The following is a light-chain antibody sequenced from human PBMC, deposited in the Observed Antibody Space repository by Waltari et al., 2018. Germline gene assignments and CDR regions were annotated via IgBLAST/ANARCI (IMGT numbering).Light chain of an antibody. V-gene: IGKV3-20*01. CDR2: GVT. J-gene: IGKJ4*01. Sequence: EIVLTQSPGTLSLSPGERATLSCRARQSVSSTYLAWYQQRPGQAPRLLIYGVTSRASGIPDRFSGSGSGTDFTLTISRLEPEDFAVYYCQQYLSTALTFGGGTKVEIK. CDR1: QSVSSTY. CDR3: QQYLSTALT.